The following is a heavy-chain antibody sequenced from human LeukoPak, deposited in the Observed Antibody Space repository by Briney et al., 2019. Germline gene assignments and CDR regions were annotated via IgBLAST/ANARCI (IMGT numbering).Heavy chain of an antibody. Sequence: GGSLRLSCAASGFTVSSNYMSWVRQAPGKGLEWVSVIYSGGSTYYADSVKGRFTISRDNSKNTLYLQMNSLRAEDTAVYYRARDFTEPVGATRVYYFDYWGQGTLVTVSS. D-gene: IGHD1-26*01. J-gene: IGHJ4*02. V-gene: IGHV3-66*02. CDR2: IYSGGST. CDR1: GFTVSSNY. CDR3: ARDFTEPVGATRVYYFDY.